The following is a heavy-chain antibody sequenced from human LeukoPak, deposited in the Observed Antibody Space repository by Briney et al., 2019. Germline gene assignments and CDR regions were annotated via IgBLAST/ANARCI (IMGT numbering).Heavy chain of an antibody. Sequence: GGSLRLSCTASGFTFRNAWMSWVRQAPGKGLEWVGRIRSETDDGTTDYAAPVKGRVTISRDDSKNTRYLQMNNLNTEDTAVYYCTTNVLRWELFDYWGQGTLVTVSS. CDR3: TTNVLRWELFDY. D-gene: IGHD1-26*01. J-gene: IGHJ4*02. V-gene: IGHV3-15*01. CDR2: IRSETDDGTT. CDR1: GFTFRNAW.